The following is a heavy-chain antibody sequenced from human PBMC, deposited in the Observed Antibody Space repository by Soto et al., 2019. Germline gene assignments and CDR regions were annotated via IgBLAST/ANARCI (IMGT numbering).Heavy chain of an antibody. CDR3: AIYDSIDKSFDP. D-gene: IGHD3-22*01. J-gene: IGHJ5*02. CDR2: IDPTDSYT. Sequence: PGESLKISCKDFGYSFNNYCITRVRQTPGKGLEWMGGIDPTDSYTKYSPSFQGHITISADKSISTTYLQWSSLKASDTAIYYSAIYDSIDKSFDPRGQGTPVTVSS. CDR1: GYSFNNYC. V-gene: IGHV5-10-1*01.